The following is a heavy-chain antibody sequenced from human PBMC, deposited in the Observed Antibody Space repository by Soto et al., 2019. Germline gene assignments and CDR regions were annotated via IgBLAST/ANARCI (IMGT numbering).Heavy chain of an antibody. Sequence: GECRKIFGKCSGYACAIYWFGGLRQLPGKGLEWMGIIYPGDSDTRYSPSFQGQVTISADKSISTAYLQWSSLKASDTAMYYCARHGTMVRRGMDVCGQGNTVSVSS. V-gene: IGHV5-51*01. D-gene: IGHD3-10*01. CDR1: GYACAIYW. J-gene: IGHJ6*02. CDR3: ARHGTMVRRGMDV. CDR2: IYPGDSDT.